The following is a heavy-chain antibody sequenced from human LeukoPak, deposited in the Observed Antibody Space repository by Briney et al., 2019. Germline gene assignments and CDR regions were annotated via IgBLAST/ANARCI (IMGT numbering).Heavy chain of an antibody. CDR3: ARVYSTFDY. V-gene: IGHV5-51*01. CDR1: GYTFTSYW. J-gene: IGHJ4*02. CDR2: VYPADSDT. D-gene: IGHD6-13*01. Sequence: GESLKISCKGSGYTFTSYWIGWVRQMPGKGLEWMGIVYPADSDTRYRSSFQGQVTISADKSISTAYLQWSSLKASDTAMYYCARVYSTFDYWAQGTLVTVSS.